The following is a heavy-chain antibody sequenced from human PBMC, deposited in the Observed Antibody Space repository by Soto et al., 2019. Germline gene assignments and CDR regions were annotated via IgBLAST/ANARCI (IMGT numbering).Heavy chain of an antibody. D-gene: IGHD3-10*01. CDR1: GVSLSTSGVG. V-gene: IGHV2-5*01. J-gene: IGHJ2*01. CDR2: IYWNDDK. CDR3: AHILMFRGEKYFDL. Sequence: QITLKESGPTLVKPTQLLTLTCTVYGVSLSTSGVGVGWIRQPPGKALGWLALIYWNDDKRYSPSLKSRLTGPKDTTKSRGGNTMTNMDPVDTATYYCAHILMFRGEKYFDLWGRGTLDTVS.